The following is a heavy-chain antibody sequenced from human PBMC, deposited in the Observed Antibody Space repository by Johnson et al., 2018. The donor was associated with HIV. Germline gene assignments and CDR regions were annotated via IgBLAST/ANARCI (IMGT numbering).Heavy chain of an antibody. D-gene: IGHD6-13*01. J-gene: IGHJ3*02. CDR1: GFNFSNYG. Sequence: QVQLVESGGGVVQPGRSLRVACAASGFNFSNYGMHWVRQAPGKGLEWVAVMWYDGSNKYYIDSVKGRFTISRDNSKNTLYLQMNSLRAEDTAVYFCASGRVATGGMRGGGFDMWGQGTMVTVSS. CDR2: MWYDGSNK. CDR3: ASGRVATGGMRGGGFDM. V-gene: IGHV3-33*01.